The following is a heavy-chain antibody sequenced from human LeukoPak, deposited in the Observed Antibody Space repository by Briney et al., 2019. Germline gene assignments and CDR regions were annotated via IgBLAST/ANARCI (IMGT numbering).Heavy chain of an antibody. CDR2: IYSGGST. V-gene: IGHV3-53*01. CDR3: NYDFWSGNDY. D-gene: IGHD3-3*01. Sequence: GGSLRLSCAASGFTVSSNYMSWVRQAPGKGLEWVSVIYSGGSTYYADSVKGQFTISRDNSKNTLYLQMNSLRAEDTAVYYCNYDFWSGNDYWGQGTLVTVSS. J-gene: IGHJ4*02. CDR1: GFTVSSNY.